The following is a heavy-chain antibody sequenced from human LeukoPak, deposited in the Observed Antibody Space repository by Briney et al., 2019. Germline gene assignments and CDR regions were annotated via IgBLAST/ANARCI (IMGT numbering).Heavy chain of an antibody. CDR2: ISSSSSYI. D-gene: IGHD2-8*01. CDR3: ARAYGNGRFDP. Sequence: GGSLTLSCAASGFTFSSYTMNWVRQAPGKGLEWVSSISSSSSYIYYADSVKGRFTISRDNAKNSLFLQMNSLRAEDAAVYYCARAYGNGRFDPWGQGTLVTVSS. CDR1: GFTFSSYT. V-gene: IGHV3-21*01. J-gene: IGHJ5*02.